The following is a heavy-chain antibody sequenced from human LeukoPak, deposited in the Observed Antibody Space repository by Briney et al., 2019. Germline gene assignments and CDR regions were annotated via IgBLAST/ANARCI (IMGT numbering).Heavy chain of an antibody. J-gene: IGHJ4*02. CDR3: AKVIGYTYGHFDY. V-gene: IGHV3-74*01. CDR2: ISPTGSTT. CDR1: GFSFSGHW. D-gene: IGHD5-18*01. Sequence: PGGSLRLSCTASGFSFSGHWMHWARQLPGKGLVWVSRISPTGSTTSYADSVKGRFTVSRDNAKNTLYLQVNNLRAEDTAVYYCAKVIGYTYGHFDYWGQGTLVTVSS.